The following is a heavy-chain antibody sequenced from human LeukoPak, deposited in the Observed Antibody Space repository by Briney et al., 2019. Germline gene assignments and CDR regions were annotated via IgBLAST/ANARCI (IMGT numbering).Heavy chain of an antibody. J-gene: IGHJ4*02. V-gene: IGHV1-69*13. CDR1: GYTFTSYG. CDR2: IIPIFGTA. CDR3: ARDLPDSSGYPQNYFDY. Sequence: SVKVSCKASGYTFTSYGISWVRQAPGQGLEWMGGIIPIFGTANYAQKFQGRVTITADESTSTAYMELSSLRSEDTAVYYCARDLPDSSGYPQNYFDYWGQGTLVTVSS. D-gene: IGHD3-22*01.